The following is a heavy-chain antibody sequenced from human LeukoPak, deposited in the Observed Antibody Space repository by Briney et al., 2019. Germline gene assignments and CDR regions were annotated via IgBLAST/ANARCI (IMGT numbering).Heavy chain of an antibody. CDR1: GYTFTSYD. V-gene: IGHV1-8*01. Sequence: ASVKVSCKASGYTFTSYDINWVRQATGQGLEWMGWMNPNSGNTGYAQKFQGRVTMTRNTSISTAYMELSSLRSEDTAVYYCARVYPTVNYFDYWGQGTLVTVSS. D-gene: IGHD4-17*01. CDR3: ARVYPTVNYFDY. J-gene: IGHJ4*02. CDR2: MNPNSGNT.